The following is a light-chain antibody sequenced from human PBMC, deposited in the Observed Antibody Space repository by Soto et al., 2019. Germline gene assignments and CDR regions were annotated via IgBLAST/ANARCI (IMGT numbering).Light chain of an antibody. V-gene: IGLV2-11*01. Sequence: QSALTQPRSVSGSPGQSVTISCTGTSGDITGTSGDITAFKYVSWYQQHPGKAPKLMIFDVSERPSGVPDRFSGSKSGDTASLTISGLQADDEADYYCCSYAGSAFVFGTGTKLTVL. J-gene: IGLJ1*01. CDR3: CSYAGSAFV. CDR1: SGDITAFKY. CDR2: DVS.